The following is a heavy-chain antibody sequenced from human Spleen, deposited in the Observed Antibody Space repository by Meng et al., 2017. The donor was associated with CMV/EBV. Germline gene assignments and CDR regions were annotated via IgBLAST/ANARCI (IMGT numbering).Heavy chain of an antibody. D-gene: IGHD1-26*01. CDR2: INPNSGGT. CDR3: ARGIAGAGMWFDP. J-gene: IGHJ5*02. V-gene: IGHV1-2*02. Sequence: ASVKVSCKASGYTFTGYYMHWVRQAPGQGLEWMGWINPNSGGTNYAQKFQGRVTMTRDTSISTAYMELSRLRSDDTAVYYCARGIAGAGMWFDPWGQGTLVTVSS. CDR1: GYTFTGYY.